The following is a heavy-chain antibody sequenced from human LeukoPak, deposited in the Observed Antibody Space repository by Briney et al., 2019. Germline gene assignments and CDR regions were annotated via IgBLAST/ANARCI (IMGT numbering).Heavy chain of an antibody. V-gene: IGHV1-2*02. Sequence: ASVKVSCKASGYTFTGYYMHWVRQAPGQGLECMGWINPNSGVTNYAQTFQGRVTMTRDTSISTAYMELSRLRSDDTAVYYCARLVAGQYYFDYWGQGTLVTVSS. CDR2: INPNSGVT. CDR1: GYTFTGYY. CDR3: ARLVAGQYYFDY. J-gene: IGHJ4*02. D-gene: IGHD6-19*01.